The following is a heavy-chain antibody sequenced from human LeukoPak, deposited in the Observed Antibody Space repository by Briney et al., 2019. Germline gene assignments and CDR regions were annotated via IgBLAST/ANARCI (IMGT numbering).Heavy chain of an antibody. J-gene: IGHJ5*02. D-gene: IGHD3-10*01. Sequence: SETLSLTCAVYGGSFSGYYWSWMRQPPGKGLEWIGEINHSGSTNYNPSLKSRVTISVDTSKDQFSLKLSSVTAADTAVYYCARGFSYYYDSGSTRQGWFDPWGQGTLVTVSS. CDR1: GGSFSGYY. V-gene: IGHV4-34*01. CDR2: INHSGST. CDR3: ARGFSYYYDSGSTRQGWFDP.